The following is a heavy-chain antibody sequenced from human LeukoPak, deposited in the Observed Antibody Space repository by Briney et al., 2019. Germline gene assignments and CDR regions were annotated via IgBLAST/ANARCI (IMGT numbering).Heavy chain of an antibody. CDR1: AFTVSSNY. CDR3: ARALYYYDSGSYYNFDY. CDR2: IYSGGTT. V-gene: IGHV3-66*01. D-gene: IGHD3-10*01. J-gene: IGHJ4*02. Sequence: QTGGSLRLSCAASAFTVSSNYMSWVRQAPGKGLEWVSIIYSGGTTYYADSVKGRFTISRDNSKNTLYLQMNSLRAEDTAVYYCARALYYYDSGSYYNFDYRGQGTLVTVSS.